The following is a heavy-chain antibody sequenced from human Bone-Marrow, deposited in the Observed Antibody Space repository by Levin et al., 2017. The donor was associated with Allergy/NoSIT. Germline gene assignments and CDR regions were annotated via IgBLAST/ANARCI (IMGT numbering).Heavy chain of an antibody. CDR3: ARGPGSSWTTYYYGMDV. D-gene: IGHD6-13*01. CDR1: GGSFSGYY. V-gene: IGHV4-34*01. J-gene: IGHJ6*02. Sequence: SETLSLTCAVYGGSFSGYYWSWIRQPPGKGLEWIGEINHSGSTNYNPSLKSRVTISVDTSKNQFSLKLSSVTAADTAVYYCARGPGSSWTTYYYGMDVWGQGTTVTVSS. CDR2: INHSGST.